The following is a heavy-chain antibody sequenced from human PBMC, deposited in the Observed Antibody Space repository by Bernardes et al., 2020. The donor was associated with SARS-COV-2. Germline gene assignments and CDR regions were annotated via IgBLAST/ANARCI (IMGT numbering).Heavy chain of an antibody. V-gene: IGHV4-39*01. Sequence: SETLSLTCSVSGGSISRTDYHWGWLRQPPGKGLDYIGSIYYAGSTYYNPSLMSRVSISIDRSRNQFSLTLTSVTAADTAVYYCARRRGSGWFGPTGGYFDYWGQGILVTVSS. CDR2: IYYAGST. CDR3: ARRRGSGWFGPTGGYFDY. J-gene: IGHJ4*02. D-gene: IGHD6-19*01. CDR1: GGSISRTDYH.